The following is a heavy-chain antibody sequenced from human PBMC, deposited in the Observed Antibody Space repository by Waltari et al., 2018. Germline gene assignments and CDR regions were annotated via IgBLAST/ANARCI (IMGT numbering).Heavy chain of an antibody. D-gene: IGHD2-2*01. CDR3: ARDSPAAAYYYYMDV. CDR2: ISSSSSYI. V-gene: IGHV3-21*01. J-gene: IGHJ6*03. Sequence: EVQLVESGGGLVKPGGSLRLSCAASGFTFSSYSMNWGRQAPGKGLEWVSSISSSSSYIYYADSVKGRFTISRDNAKNSLYLQMNSLRAEDTAVYYCARDSPAAAYYYYMDVWGKGTTVTVSS. CDR1: GFTFSSYS.